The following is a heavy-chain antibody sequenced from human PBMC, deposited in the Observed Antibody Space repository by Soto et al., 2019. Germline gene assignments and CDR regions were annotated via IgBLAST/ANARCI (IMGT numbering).Heavy chain of an antibody. J-gene: IGHJ1*01. CDR2: VYSGGST. D-gene: IGHD3-22*01. V-gene: IGHV3-53*01. CDR1: GFTVSSND. CDR3: ARDRVESGYPEYFQH. Sequence: EVQLVESGGGWIQPGGSLRLSCAASGFTVSSNDMSWVRQAPGKGLEWVSVVYSGGSTYYADSVKGRFTIYRDNSKNTVYLQMNSLRAEDTAVYYCARDRVESGYPEYFQHWGQGTLVTVSS.